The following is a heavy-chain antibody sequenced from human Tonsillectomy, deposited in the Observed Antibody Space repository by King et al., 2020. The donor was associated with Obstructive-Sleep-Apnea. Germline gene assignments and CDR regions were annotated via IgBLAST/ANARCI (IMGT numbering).Heavy chain of an antibody. CDR2: ISYDGSNK. CDR3: AKAGSYYGWGGGMDV. D-gene: IGHD3-10*01. Sequence: VQLVESGGDVVQPGRSLRLSCAASGFTFNTYGMHWVRQSPGKGLDWVAVISYDGSNKFYADSAEGRFTISRDNSENTLYLQMESLRAEDTAVYYCAKAGSYYGWGGGMDVWGQGTTATVS. J-gene: IGHJ6*02. CDR1: GFTFNTYG. V-gene: IGHV3-30*18.